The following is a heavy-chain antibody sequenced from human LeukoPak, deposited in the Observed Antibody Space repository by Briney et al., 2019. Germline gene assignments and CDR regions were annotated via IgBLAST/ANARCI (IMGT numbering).Heavy chain of an antibody. CDR2: IYPRDGST. CDR3: ARDQEGFDY. CDR1: GYTFTSNY. J-gene: IGHJ4*02. V-gene: IGHV1-46*01. Sequence: ASVKVSCKASGYTFTSNYIRWVRQAPGQGLEWMGMIYPRDGSTSYAQKFQGRVTVTRDTSTSTVHMEPSGLRSEDTAVYYCARDQEGFDYWGQGTLVTVSS.